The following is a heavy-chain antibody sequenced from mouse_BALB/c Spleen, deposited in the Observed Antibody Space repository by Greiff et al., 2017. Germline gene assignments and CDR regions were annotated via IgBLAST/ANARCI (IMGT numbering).Heavy chain of an antibody. CDR1: GYSITSDYA. V-gene: IGHV3-2*02. CDR2: ISYSGST. J-gene: IGHJ3*01. Sequence: EVQLQESGPGLVKPSQSLSLTCTVTGYSITSDYAWNWIRQFPGNQLEWMGYISYSGSTSYNPSLKSRISITRDTSKNQFFLQLKSVTTEDTATYNCARMDGNYVSWFAYWGQGTLVTVSA. D-gene: IGHD2-1*01. CDR3: ARMDGNYVSWFAY.